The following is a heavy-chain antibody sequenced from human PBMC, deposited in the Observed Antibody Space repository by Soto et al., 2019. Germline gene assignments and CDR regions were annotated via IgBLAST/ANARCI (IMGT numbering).Heavy chain of an antibody. CDR3: ARVSGSYYYGMDV. J-gene: IGHJ6*02. CDR1: GGSISSSNW. CDR2: IYHSGST. D-gene: IGHD1-26*01. V-gene: IGHV4-4*02. Sequence: SETLSLTCAVSGGSISSSNWGSWVRQPPGKGLEWIGEIYHSGSTNYNPSLKSRVTISVDKSKNQFSLKLSSVTSADTAVSYCARVSGSYYYGMDVWGQGTTVTVSS.